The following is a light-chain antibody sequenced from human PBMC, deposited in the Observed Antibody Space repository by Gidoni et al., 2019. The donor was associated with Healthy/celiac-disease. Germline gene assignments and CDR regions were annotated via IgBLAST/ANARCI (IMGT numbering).Light chain of an antibody. CDR3: QQYYSTPRT. CDR2: WAY. CDR1: QSVLYSSNNKNY. Sequence: DIVMTQSPDSLAVSLGERATINCKASQSVLYSSNNKNYLAWYQPKPGQPPKLLIYWAYTPGSGVPYRIRGRGLGTNFTLTISRLQAEDVAVYYCQQYYSTPRTFGQGTKVEIK. V-gene: IGKV4-1*01. J-gene: IGKJ1*01.